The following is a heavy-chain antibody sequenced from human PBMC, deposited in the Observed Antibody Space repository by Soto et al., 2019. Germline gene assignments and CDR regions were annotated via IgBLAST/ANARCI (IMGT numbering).Heavy chain of an antibody. CDR3: AREVYSSGPNWFDP. J-gene: IGHJ5*02. CDR2: INPGDSET. CDR1: GYSFTSYW. D-gene: IGHD6-19*01. Sequence: GESLKISCKGSGYSFTSYWIAWVRQMPGKGLEWMAIINPGDSETKYSPSFQGQVTISADKSINTAYLQWSSLKASDTAMYYCAREVYSSGPNWFDPWGQGTLVTVSS. V-gene: IGHV5-51*01.